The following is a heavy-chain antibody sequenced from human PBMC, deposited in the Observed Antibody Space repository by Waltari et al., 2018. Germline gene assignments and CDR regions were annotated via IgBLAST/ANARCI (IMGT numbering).Heavy chain of an antibody. V-gene: IGHV1-46*01. Sequence: QVQLVQSGAEVKKPGASVKVSCKASGYTFTSYYMLWVRQAPGQGIEWMGIINPRGGRTSYEQKFQGRVTMTRDTSTSTVYMELSSLRSEDTAVYYCARGPEDTATDYWGQGTLVTVSS. D-gene: IGHD5-18*01. J-gene: IGHJ4*02. CDR3: ARGPEDTATDY. CDR1: GYTFTSYY. CDR2: INPRGGRT.